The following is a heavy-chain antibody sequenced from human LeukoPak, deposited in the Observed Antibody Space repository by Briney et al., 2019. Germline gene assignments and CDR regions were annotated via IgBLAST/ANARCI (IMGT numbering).Heavy chain of an antibody. CDR2: ISGSGGST. V-gene: IGHV3-23*01. Sequence: PGGSLRLSCAASGFTFSSYAMSWVRQAPGKGLEWVSAISGSGGSTYYADSVKGRFTISRDNSKNTLYLQMNSLRAEDTAVYYCARQANGGSYYYDSSGYYDYWGQGTLVTVSS. D-gene: IGHD3-22*01. CDR3: ARQANGGSYYYDSSGYYDY. J-gene: IGHJ4*02. CDR1: GFTFSSYA.